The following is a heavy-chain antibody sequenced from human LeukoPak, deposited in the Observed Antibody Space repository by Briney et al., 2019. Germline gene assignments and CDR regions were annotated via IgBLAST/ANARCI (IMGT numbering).Heavy chain of an antibody. V-gene: IGHV3-48*02. CDR2: ITSRSSPI. J-gene: IGHJ4*02. Sequence: PGGSLRLSCVASGFTFNTHPMSWVRQAPGKGLEWISYITSRSSPIYYADSVKGRFTISRDNAKNSLYLQMNSLRDEDTAVYYCVRDPHALDYWGRGTLVTVSS. CDR1: GFTFNTHP. CDR3: VRDPHALDY.